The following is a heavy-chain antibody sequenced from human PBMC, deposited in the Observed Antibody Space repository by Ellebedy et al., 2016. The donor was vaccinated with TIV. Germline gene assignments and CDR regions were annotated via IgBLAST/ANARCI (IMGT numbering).Heavy chain of an antibody. J-gene: IGHJ5*02. Sequence: AASVKVSCKASGGTFTSYAITWVRQAPGQGLEWMGGIIPIFGTTNYAQNFQGIVTITADESTSTAYMELSSLRSEDTAVYYCARAVLLRYFDSLGWFDPWGQGTLVTVSS. CDR1: GGTFTSYA. CDR2: IIPIFGTT. CDR3: ARAVLLRYFDSLGWFDP. D-gene: IGHD3-9*01. V-gene: IGHV1-69*13.